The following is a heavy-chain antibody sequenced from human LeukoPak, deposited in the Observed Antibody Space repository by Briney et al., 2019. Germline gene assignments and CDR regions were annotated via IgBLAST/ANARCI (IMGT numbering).Heavy chain of an antibody. V-gene: IGHV3-23*01. J-gene: IGHJ4*02. CDR2: ISGSGGST. CDR1: GFTFSSYA. D-gene: IGHD5-24*01. CDR3: AKGNRDGYNYFDY. Sequence: GGSLRLSCAASGFTFSSYAMSWVRQAPGKGLEWVSVISGSGGSTYYADSVKGRFTISRDNSKNTLYLQMNSLRAEDTAVYYCAKGNRDGYNYFDYWGQGTLVTVSS.